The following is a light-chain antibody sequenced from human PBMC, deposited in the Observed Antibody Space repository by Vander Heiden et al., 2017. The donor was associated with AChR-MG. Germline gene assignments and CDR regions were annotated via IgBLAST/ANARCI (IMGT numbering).Light chain of an antibody. Sequence: DIQMTQSPSSLSASVGDRVTITCRASQSISDYLNWYQQKPREAPKLLIYTASTLQSGVPSRFSGSGSGTDFTLTISSRQPDDFATYYCQQSYSTVSITFGQGTRLEIK. CDR1: QSISDY. J-gene: IGKJ5*01. CDR2: TAS. V-gene: IGKV1-39*01. CDR3: QQSYSTVSIT.